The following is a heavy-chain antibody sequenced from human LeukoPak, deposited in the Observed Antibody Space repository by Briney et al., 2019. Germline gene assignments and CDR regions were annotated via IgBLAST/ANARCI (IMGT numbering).Heavy chain of an antibody. J-gene: IGHJ4*02. CDR3: ASWLPSHY. D-gene: IGHD5-12*01. CDR1: GYNFIRYW. CDR2: IYRGDSDT. V-gene: IGHV5-51*01. Sequence: GESLKISCKGSGYNFIRYWIGWVRQMPGKGLEWMGIIYRGDSDTRYSPSFQGQVTISADNSISTAYLQWSSLKASDTAMYYCASWLPSHYWGQGTLVTVSS.